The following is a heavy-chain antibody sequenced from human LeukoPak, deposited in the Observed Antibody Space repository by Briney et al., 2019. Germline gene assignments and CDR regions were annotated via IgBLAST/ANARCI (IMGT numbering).Heavy chain of an antibody. J-gene: IGHJ5*02. Sequence: GGSLRLSCAASGFRFSHYGMSWVRQAPGKGLEWVAVISYDGSNKYYADSVKGRFTISRDNSKNTLYLQMNSLRAEDTAVYYCAKESYSGSYYGHWFDPWGQGTLVTVSS. V-gene: IGHV3-30*18. D-gene: IGHD1-26*01. CDR1: GFRFSHYG. CDR2: ISYDGSNK. CDR3: AKESYSGSYYGHWFDP.